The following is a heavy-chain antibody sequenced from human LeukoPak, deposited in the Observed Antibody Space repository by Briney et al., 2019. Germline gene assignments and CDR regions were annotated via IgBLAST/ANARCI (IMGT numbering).Heavy chain of an antibody. CDR3: ARVIDDYGNPNWFDP. V-gene: IGHV4-59*01. Sequence: SETLSLTCTVSGGSISSYYWSWIRQPPGKGLEWIGYIYYSGSTNYKSSLKSRVTISVDTSKNQFSLKLSSVTAADTAVYYCARVIDDYGNPNWFDPWGQGTLVTVSS. CDR2: IYYSGST. CDR1: GGSISSYY. D-gene: IGHD4-11*01. J-gene: IGHJ5*02.